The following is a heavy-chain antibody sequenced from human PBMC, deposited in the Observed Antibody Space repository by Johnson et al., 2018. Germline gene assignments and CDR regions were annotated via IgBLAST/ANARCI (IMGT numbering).Heavy chain of an antibody. CDR3: AKDSRAGLGLTSIIVRGYFQR. D-gene: IGHD3-22*01. V-gene: IGHV3-9*01. CDR2: IDWNRNKI. CDR1: GFTFDDYA. Sequence: VQLVQSGGGLVQPGRSLRLSCVASGFTFDDYAMHWVRQAPGKGLEWVSGIDWNRNKIAYADSVKGRFTISRDNAKNSLYLKMNSLRVEDPAFDYCAKDSRAGLGLTSIIVRGYFQRWGQGTLVTVSS. J-gene: IGHJ1*01.